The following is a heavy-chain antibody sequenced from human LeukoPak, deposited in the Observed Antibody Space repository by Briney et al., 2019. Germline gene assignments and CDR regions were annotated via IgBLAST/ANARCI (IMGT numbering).Heavy chain of an antibody. CDR2: LTTDIAYV. V-gene: IGHV3-21*01. D-gene: IGHD6-19*01. J-gene: IGHJ4*02. Sequence: GGSLRLSCAASGFAFTTHGMNWVRQAPGKGLEWVSTLTTDIAYVYYADSLKGRFSISRDNSKNSLYLQMNSLRAEDTAVYYCARDSSGWSRNYWGQGTLVTVSS. CDR1: GFAFTTHG. CDR3: ARDSSGWSRNY.